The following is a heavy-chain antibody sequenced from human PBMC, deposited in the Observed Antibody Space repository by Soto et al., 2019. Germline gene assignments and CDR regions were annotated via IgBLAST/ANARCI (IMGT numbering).Heavy chain of an antibody. Sequence: QVQLVQSGAEVKKPGSSVKVSCKASGGTFSSYTISWVRQAPGQGLEWMGRIIPILGIANYAQKFQGRVTITADKSTSTAYLELSSLRAEDTAVYYCAREPITMVRAVIILGAFDIWGQGTMVTVSS. CDR3: AREPITMVRAVIILGAFDI. V-gene: IGHV1-69*08. CDR1: GGTFSSYT. CDR2: IIPILGIA. D-gene: IGHD3-10*01. J-gene: IGHJ3*02.